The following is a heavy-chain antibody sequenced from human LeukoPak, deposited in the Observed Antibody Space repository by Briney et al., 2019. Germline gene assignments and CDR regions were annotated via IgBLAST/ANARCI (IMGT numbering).Heavy chain of an antibody. CDR3: ARDRFDGGYDFQDYYYYMDV. Sequence: GGSLRLSCAASGFTFTSYSMNWVRQAPGKGLEWVSYITSSSSAIYYAGSVKGRFTISRDNAKNSLYLQMNSLRAEDTAVYYCARDRFDGGYDFQDYYYYMDVWGKGTTVTVSS. CDR2: ITSSSSAI. V-gene: IGHV3-48*01. D-gene: IGHD5-12*01. CDR1: GFTFTSYS. J-gene: IGHJ6*03.